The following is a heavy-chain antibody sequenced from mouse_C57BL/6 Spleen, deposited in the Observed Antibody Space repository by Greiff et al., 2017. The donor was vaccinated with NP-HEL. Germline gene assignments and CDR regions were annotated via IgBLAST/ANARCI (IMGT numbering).Heavy chain of an antibody. V-gene: IGHV7-3*01. J-gene: IGHJ2*01. Sequence: EVKLVESGGGLVQPGGSLSLSCAASGFTFTDYYMSWVRQPPGKALEWLGFIRNKANGYTTEYSASVKGRFTISRDNSQSILYLQMNALRAEDSATYYCARYECYYFDYWGQGTTLTVSS. CDR3: ARYECYYFDY. CDR2: IRNKANGYTT. CDR1: GFTFTDYY. D-gene: IGHD6-1*01.